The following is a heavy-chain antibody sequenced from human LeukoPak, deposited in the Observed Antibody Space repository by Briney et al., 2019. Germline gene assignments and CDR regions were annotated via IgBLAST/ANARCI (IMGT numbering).Heavy chain of an antibody. CDR3: ARVRLGYGSGWTTTVGNWFDP. CDR2: IYTSGST. D-gene: IGHD6-19*01. J-gene: IGHJ5*02. V-gene: IGHV4-4*07. CDR1: VHSISRYY. Sequence: SETLSLPCTVSVHSISRYYWSWIRQPAGKGLEWIGRIYTSGSTNYNPSLKSRVTMPVDPSKNQVSLKMTSVTGADTALHYIARVRLGYGSGWTTTVGNWFDPWGQGTLVTVSS.